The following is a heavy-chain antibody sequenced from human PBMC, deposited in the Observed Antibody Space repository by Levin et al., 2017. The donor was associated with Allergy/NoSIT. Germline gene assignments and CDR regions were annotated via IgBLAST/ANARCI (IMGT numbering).Heavy chain of an antibody. CDR2: INPNSGGT. Sequence: ASVKVSCKASAYTFTGYYMHWVRQAPGQGLEWMGRINPNSGGTNYAQKFQGRVTMTRDTSISTAYMELSRLTSDDTAVYYCAPYDSSGYSPLAYWGQGTLVTVSS. D-gene: IGHD3-22*01. J-gene: IGHJ4*02. V-gene: IGHV1-2*06. CDR1: AYTFTGYY. CDR3: APYDSSGYSPLAY.